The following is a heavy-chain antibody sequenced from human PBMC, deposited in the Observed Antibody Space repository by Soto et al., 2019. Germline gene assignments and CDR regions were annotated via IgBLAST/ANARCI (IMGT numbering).Heavy chain of an antibody. V-gene: IGHV1-46*01. D-gene: IGHD3-22*01. CDR1: GYTFTSYY. Sequence: ASVKVSCKASGYTFTSYYMHWVRQAPGQGLEWMGIINPSGGSTSYAQKFQGRVTMTRDTSTSTVYMELSSLRSEDTAVYYCARTYYYDSSSYTPDSDAXDIWGQGTMVTVSS. CDR3: ARTYYYDSSSYTPDSDAXDI. J-gene: IGHJ3*02. CDR2: INPSGGST.